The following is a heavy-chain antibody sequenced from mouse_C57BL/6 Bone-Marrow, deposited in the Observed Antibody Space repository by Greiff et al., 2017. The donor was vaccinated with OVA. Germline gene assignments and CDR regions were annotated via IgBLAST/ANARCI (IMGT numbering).Heavy chain of an antibody. D-gene: IGHD1-1*01. J-gene: IGHJ4*01. V-gene: IGHV3-6*01. CDR2: ISYDGSN. CDR3: ARGTSYYYGSSYDYAMDY. CDR1: GYSITSGYY. Sequence: ESGPGLVKPSQSLSLTCSVTGYSITSGYYWNWIRQFPGNKLEWMGYISYDGSNNYNPSLKNRISITRDTSKNQFFLKLNSVTTEDTATYYCARGTSYYYGSSYDYAMDYWGQGTSVTVSS.